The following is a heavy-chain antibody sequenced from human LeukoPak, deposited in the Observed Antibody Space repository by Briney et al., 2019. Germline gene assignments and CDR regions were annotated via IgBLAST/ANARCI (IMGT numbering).Heavy chain of an antibody. CDR3: ARVSAEWLLSY. CDR1: GFTFSSDW. J-gene: IGHJ4*02. CDR2: IKQDGGEK. Sequence: GGSLRLSCAASGFTFSSDWMAWVRQAPRKGLEWVANIKQDGGEKFYLDSVKGRFTISRDNSRNSLYLQMNSLRAEDTAVYYCARVSAEWLLSYWGQGTLVTVSS. V-gene: IGHV3-7*01. D-gene: IGHD3-3*01.